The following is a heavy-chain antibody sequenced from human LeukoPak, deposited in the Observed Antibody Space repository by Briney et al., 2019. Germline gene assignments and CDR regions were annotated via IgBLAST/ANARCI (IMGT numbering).Heavy chain of an antibody. CDR1: GFTFSSYE. V-gene: IGHV3-48*03. D-gene: IGHD2-15*01. J-gene: IGHJ6*04. Sequence: PGGSLRLSCAASGFTFSSYEMNWARQAPGQGLEWVAYISSTGNTVHYAGSVKGRFTISRDNAKNSLYLQMNRLGAEDTAVYYCTKETPQMDVWGKGTTVTVSS. CDR2: ISSTGNTV. CDR3: TKETPQMDV.